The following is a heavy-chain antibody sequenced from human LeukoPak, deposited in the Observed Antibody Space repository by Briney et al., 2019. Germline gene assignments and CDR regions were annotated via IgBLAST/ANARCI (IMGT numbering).Heavy chain of an antibody. D-gene: IGHD3-3*01. CDR3: ARGQPYDFWSGQVASYYFDY. J-gene: IGHJ4*02. CDR1: GGSISSGGYY. Sequence: SETLSLTCTVSGGSISSGGYYWSWIRQHPGKGLEWIGYIYYSGSTYYNPSLKSRVTISVDTSKNQFSLKLSSVTAADTAVYYCARGQPYDFWSGQVASYYFDYWGQGTLVTVPS. CDR2: IYYSGST. V-gene: IGHV4-31*03.